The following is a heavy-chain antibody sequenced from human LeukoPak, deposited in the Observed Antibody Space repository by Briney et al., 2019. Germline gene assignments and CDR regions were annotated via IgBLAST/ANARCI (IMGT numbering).Heavy chain of an antibody. Sequence: SETLSLTCTVSGGSVSSGSYYWSWIRQPPGKGLEWIGYIYYSGSTNYNPSLKSRVTISVDTSKNQFSLELSSVTAADTAVYYCARDKRAVAGKSNWFDPWGQGTLVTVSS. D-gene: IGHD6-19*01. CDR2: IYYSGST. CDR1: GGSVSSGSYY. J-gene: IGHJ5*02. CDR3: ARDKRAVAGKSNWFDP. V-gene: IGHV4-61*01.